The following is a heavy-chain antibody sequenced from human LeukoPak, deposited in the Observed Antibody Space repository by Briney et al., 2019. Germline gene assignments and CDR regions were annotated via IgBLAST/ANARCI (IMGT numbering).Heavy chain of an antibody. J-gene: IGHJ4*02. Sequence: ASVKVSCKASGYTFTDYYMHWARRAPGQGLEWMGWINPKSGGTNYAQKFQGRVTMTRDTSTSTGYMEVSSLRSDDTAVYYCATENRHCNSTSCYGGYWGQGTLVTVSS. D-gene: IGHD2-2*01. V-gene: IGHV1-2*02. CDR2: INPKSGGT. CDR3: ATENRHCNSTSCYGGY. CDR1: GYTFTDYY.